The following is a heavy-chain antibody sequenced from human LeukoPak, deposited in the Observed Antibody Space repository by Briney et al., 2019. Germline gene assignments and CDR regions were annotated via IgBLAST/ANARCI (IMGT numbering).Heavy chain of an antibody. J-gene: IGHJ4*02. CDR3: TTETLARLH. Sequence: GGSLRLSCAASGFAFSSYGMHGVRQAPGKGLEWVAVIWYDGSNKYYTDSVKGRFTISRDNSKNTLYLQMNSLRAEDTAVYYCTTETLARLHWGQGTLVTVSS. CDR2: IWYDGSNK. V-gene: IGHV3-33*01. CDR1: GFAFSSYG. D-gene: IGHD5-12*01.